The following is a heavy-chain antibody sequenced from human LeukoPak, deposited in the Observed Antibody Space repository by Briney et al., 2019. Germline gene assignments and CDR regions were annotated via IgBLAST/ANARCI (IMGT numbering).Heavy chain of an antibody. V-gene: IGHV4-59*01. D-gene: IGHD6-19*01. J-gene: IGHJ4*02. CDR1: GGSISSYY. Sequence: SETLSLTCTDSGGSISSYYWSWIRQPPGKGLEWIGYIYYSGSTNYNPSLKSRVTISVDTSKNQFSLKLSSVTAADTAVYYCARLPGGASGWSNPFDYWGQGTLVTVSS. CDR3: ARLPGGASGWSNPFDY. CDR2: IYYSGST.